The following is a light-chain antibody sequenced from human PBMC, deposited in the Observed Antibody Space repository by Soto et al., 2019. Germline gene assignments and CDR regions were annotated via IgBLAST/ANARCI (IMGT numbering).Light chain of an antibody. CDR2: GNT. CDR3: QSYDSILHVV. CDR1: LSNIGSGYE. Sequence: QSALTQPPSVSGAPGQRVTISCTGGLSNIGSGYEVNWYQQLPGTAPKLLISGNTNRPSGVPDRFSGSRSGTSASLAITGLQAEDEADYFCQSYDSILHVVFGGGTKVTVL. V-gene: IGLV1-40*01. J-gene: IGLJ2*01.